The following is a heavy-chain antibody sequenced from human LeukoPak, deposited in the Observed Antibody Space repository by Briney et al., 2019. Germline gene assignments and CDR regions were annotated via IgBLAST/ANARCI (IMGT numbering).Heavy chain of an antibody. D-gene: IGHD3-10*01. Sequence: ASVKVSCKASGYTFISYGINWVRQAPGQGLEWMGWISTYNGNTNYAQKLQGRITMTTDTSTSTAYMDLRSLRSDDTAVYYCARDLTRFGELAPSDYWGQGTLVTVSS. CDR2: ISTYNGNT. J-gene: IGHJ4*02. V-gene: IGHV1-18*01. CDR3: ARDLTRFGELAPSDY. CDR1: GYTFISYG.